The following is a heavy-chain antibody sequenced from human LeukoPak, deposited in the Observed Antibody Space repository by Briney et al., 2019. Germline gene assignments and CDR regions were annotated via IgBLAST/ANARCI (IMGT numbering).Heavy chain of an antibody. V-gene: IGHV1-18*01. J-gene: IGHJ6*02. CDR3: ARGGYCTSTTCDVPYYYGMDV. CDR2: ISTYKGNT. Sequence: AASVKVSCKASGYPFSTYGINWVRQAPGQGLEWMGWISTYKGNTTSAQNLQGRVTVTTDTSTNTAYMELRSLRSDDTAVYYCARGGYCTSTTCDVPYYYGMDVWGQGTTVTVSS. CDR1: GYPFSTYG. D-gene: IGHD2-2*01.